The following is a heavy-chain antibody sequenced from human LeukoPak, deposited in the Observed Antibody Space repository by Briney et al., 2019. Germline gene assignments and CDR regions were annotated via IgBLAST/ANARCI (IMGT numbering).Heavy chain of an antibody. V-gene: IGHV1-69*05. Sequence: GSSVKVSCKASWGSFGDFAIIWVRQAPGHGLEWMGRSVPMSDTKDYAQKFQGRVTFTTDESTTTAHMELSNLSPEDTAVYYCAATSIIFNWFDPWGQGTLVTVSS. J-gene: IGHJ5*02. CDR1: WGSFGDFA. D-gene: IGHD1-14*01. CDR2: SVPMSDTK. CDR3: AATSIIFNWFDP.